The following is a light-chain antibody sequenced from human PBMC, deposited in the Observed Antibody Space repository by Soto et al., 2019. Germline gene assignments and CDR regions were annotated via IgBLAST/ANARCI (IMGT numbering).Light chain of an antibody. Sequence: DIHLTQSPSFLSASVGDRVTITCRASQAISSYLAWFQQRPGKAPKVLIYAASTLQSGVPSRFSGSASGTEFTLTISSLQPEDFATYFCQQLNSYPWTFGQGTKVEIK. CDR2: AAS. V-gene: IGKV1-9*01. CDR1: QAISSY. CDR3: QQLNSYPWT. J-gene: IGKJ1*01.